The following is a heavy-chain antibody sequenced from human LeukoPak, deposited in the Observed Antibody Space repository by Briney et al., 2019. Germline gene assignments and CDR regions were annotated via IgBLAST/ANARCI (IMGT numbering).Heavy chain of an antibody. V-gene: IGHV3-21*01. Sequence: GGSLRLSCTVSGFTVSSDSMSWVRQAPGKGLEWVSSISSSSSYIYYADSVKGRFTISRDNAKNSLYLQMNSLRAEDTAVYYCARVSGSYRYWGQGTLVTVSS. CDR3: ARVSGSYRY. J-gene: IGHJ4*02. CDR2: ISSSSSYI. D-gene: IGHD1-26*01. CDR1: GFTVSSDS.